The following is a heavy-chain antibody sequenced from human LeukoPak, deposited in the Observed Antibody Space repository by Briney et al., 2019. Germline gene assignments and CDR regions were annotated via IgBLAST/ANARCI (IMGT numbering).Heavy chain of an antibody. J-gene: IGHJ4*02. CDR3: ASSCSSTNCYGRSDY. CDR1: GYTFTSYY. V-gene: IGHV1-46*01. Sequence: ASVKVSCKASGYTFTSYYMHWVRQAPGQGLEWMAMINPSGGSTSYAQKFQGRLTMTRDTSTSTVYMGLSSLRSEDTAVYYCASSCSSTNCYGRSDYWGRGTLVTVSS. D-gene: IGHD2-2*01. CDR2: INPSGGST.